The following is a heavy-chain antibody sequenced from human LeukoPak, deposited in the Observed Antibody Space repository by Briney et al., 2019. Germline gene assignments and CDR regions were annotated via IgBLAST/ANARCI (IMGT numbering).Heavy chain of an antibody. CDR1: GFNFRSYS. D-gene: IGHD3-10*01. Sequence: GGPLRLSCAASGFNFRSYSMNWVRQAPGKGLEWVGRIRSKTDGGTTDYAAPVKGRFTISRDDSKNTLYLQMNSLKTGDTAVYYCTTARNMVRGVIPLDYWGQGTLVTVSS. V-gene: IGHV3-15*01. J-gene: IGHJ4*02. CDR3: TTARNMVRGVIPLDY. CDR2: IRSKTDGGTT.